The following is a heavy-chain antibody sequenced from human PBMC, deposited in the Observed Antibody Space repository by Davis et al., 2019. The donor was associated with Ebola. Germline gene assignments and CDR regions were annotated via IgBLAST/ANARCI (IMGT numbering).Heavy chain of an antibody. D-gene: IGHD3-3*01. CDR3: ARGDTIFGVVIVRNAFDI. CDR1: GYTFTSYY. V-gene: IGHV1-2*04. Sequence: ASVKVSCKASGYTFTSYYMHWVRQAPGQGLEWMGWINPNSGGTNYAQKFQGWVTMTRDTSISTAYMELSRLRSDDTAVYYCARGDTIFGVVIVRNAFDIWGQGTMVTVSS. CDR2: INPNSGGT. J-gene: IGHJ3*02.